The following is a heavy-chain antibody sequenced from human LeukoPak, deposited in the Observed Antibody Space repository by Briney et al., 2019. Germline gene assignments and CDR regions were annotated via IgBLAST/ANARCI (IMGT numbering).Heavy chain of an antibody. V-gene: IGHV1-69*13. J-gene: IGHJ6*04. CDR3: ARAVVVAATLRGMDV. Sequence: SVKVSCKASGGTFSSYAISWVRQAPGQGLEWMGGITPIFGTANYAQKFQGRVTITADESTSTAYMELSSLRSEDTAVYYCARAVVVAATLRGMDVWGKGTTVTVSS. D-gene: IGHD2-15*01. CDR2: ITPIFGTA. CDR1: GGTFSSYA.